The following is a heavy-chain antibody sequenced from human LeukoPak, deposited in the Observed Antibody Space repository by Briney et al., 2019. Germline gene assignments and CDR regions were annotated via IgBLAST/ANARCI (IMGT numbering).Heavy chain of an antibody. CDR3: ARTPAAGTFYYYYYMDV. V-gene: IGHV3-21*01. Sequence: GGSLRLSCAASGFTFSSYWMSWVRQAPGKGLEWVSSITSSSYIYYADSVKGRFTISRDNAKNSLYLQMNSLRAEDTAVYYCARTPAAGTFYYYYYMDVWGKGTTVTVSS. J-gene: IGHJ6*03. CDR2: ITSSSYI. D-gene: IGHD6-13*01. CDR1: GFTFSSYW.